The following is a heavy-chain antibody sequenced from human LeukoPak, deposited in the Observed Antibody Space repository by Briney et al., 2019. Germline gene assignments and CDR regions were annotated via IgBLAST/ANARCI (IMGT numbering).Heavy chain of an antibody. V-gene: IGHV3-30*02. Sequence: GGSLRLSCAASGFTFSSYGMHWVRQAPGKGLEWVAFIRYDGSNKYYADSVKGRFTISRDNSKNTLYLQMNSLRAEDTAVYYCAKAARNYYDSSGHYYVVYYYYYMDVWGKGTTVTISS. D-gene: IGHD3-22*01. CDR2: IRYDGSNK. J-gene: IGHJ6*03. CDR1: GFTFSSYG. CDR3: AKAARNYYDSSGHYYVVYYYYYMDV.